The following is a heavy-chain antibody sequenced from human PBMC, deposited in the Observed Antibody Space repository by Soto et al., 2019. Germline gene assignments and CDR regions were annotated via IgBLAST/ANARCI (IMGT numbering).Heavy chain of an antibody. CDR3: VGGQYYFDY. Sequence: QVQLVESGGGVVQPGRSLRLSCAASGFPFSSYGMQWVREAPGKGLEWVAVISYDGSNKYYADSVKGRFTISRDNSASTLYLQMNSLRPEDTALYYCVGGQYYFDYRGHGTLVTVSP. D-gene: IGHD3-10*01. J-gene: IGHJ4*01. CDR1: GFPFSSYG. CDR2: ISYDGSNK. V-gene: IGHV3-30*03.